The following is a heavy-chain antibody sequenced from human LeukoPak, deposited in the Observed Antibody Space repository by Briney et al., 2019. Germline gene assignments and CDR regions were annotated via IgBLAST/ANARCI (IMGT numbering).Heavy chain of an antibody. CDR3: ARAWDSSGWYGDYFDY. V-gene: IGHV3-66*01. CDR2: IYSGGST. J-gene: IGHJ4*02. CDR1: GSTFRSYA. Sequence: GGSLRLSCTASGSTFRSYALSWVRQAPGKGLEWVSVIYSGGSTYYADSVKGRFTISRDNSKNTLYLQMNSLRAEDTAVYYCARAWDSSGWYGDYFDYWGQGTLVTVSS. D-gene: IGHD6-19*01.